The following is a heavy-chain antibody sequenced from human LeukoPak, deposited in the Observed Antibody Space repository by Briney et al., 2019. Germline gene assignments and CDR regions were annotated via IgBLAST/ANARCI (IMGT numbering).Heavy chain of an antibody. CDR2: INPNTGGT. CDR3: ARDVFAGYSTHHRFDP. Sequence: ASVKVSCRASGYTFTGYYMHWVRHAPGQGLEWMGWINPNTGGTDYAQNFQGRVTMTRDTSISTAYMELSRLTSDDTAVYYCARDVFAGYSTHHRFDPWGQGTLVTVSS. CDR1: GYTFTGYY. J-gene: IGHJ5*02. D-gene: IGHD6-13*01. V-gene: IGHV1-2*02.